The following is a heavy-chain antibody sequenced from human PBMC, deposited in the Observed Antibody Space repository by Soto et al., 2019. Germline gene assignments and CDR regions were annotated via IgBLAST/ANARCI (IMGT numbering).Heavy chain of an antibody. V-gene: IGHV1-8*01. CDR3: ARGGDSLDYYYYYMDV. Sequence: ASVKVSCKASGYTFTSYDINWVRQATGQWLEWMGWMNPNSGNTGYAQKFQGRVTMTRNTSISTAYMELSSLRSEDTAVYYCARGGDSLDYYYYYMDVWGKGTTVNVSS. CDR2: MNPNSGNT. J-gene: IGHJ6*03. CDR1: GYTFTSYD. D-gene: IGHD1-26*01.